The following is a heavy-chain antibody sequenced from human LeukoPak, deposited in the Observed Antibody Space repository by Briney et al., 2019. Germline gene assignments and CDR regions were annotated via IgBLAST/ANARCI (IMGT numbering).Heavy chain of an antibody. CDR3: ARDEDLGVVAAT. V-gene: IGHV3-53*01. D-gene: IGHD2-15*01. CDR2: IYSGGST. J-gene: IGHJ4*02. Sequence: GGSLRLSCAASGFTVSSNYVSWVRQAPGKGLEWVSVIYSGGSTYYADSVKGRFTISRDNAKNTLYLQMNSLRAEDTAVYYCARDEDLGVVAATWGQGTLVTVSS. CDR1: GFTVSSNY.